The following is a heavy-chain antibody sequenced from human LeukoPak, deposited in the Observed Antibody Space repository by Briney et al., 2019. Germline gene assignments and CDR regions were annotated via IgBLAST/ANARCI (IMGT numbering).Heavy chain of an antibody. CDR2: IYSGGST. D-gene: IGHD4-11*01. V-gene: IGHV3-53*01. CDR3: ARGLQRDYMDV. CDR1: GFTVSSNY. Sequence: GGSLRLSCAASGFTVSSNYMSWVRQAPGKGLEWVSVIYSGGSTYYADSVKGRFTISRDNSKNTLYLQMNSLRAEDTAVYYCARGLQRDYMDVWGKGTTVTVSS. J-gene: IGHJ6*03.